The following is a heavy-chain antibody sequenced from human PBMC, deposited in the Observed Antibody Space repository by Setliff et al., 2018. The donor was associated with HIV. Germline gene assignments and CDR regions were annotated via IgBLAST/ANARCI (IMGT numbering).Heavy chain of an antibody. V-gene: IGHV3-11*04. CDR2: ISSHIGKNT. J-gene: IGHJ4*02. CDR1: GFSFRDYY. Sequence: GGSLRLSCAASGFSFRDYYMNWIRQAPGKGLEWVSYISSHIGKNTNYADSVKGRFTISRDNTNNLLYLQMNSLRAEDTAVYFCAREVGGFYFDYWGQGTLVTVSS. D-gene: IGHD3-16*01. CDR3: AREVGGFYFDY.